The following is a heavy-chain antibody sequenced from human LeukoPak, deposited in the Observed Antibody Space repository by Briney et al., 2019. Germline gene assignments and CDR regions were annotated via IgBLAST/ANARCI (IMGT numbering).Heavy chain of an antibody. V-gene: IGHV3-13*01. D-gene: IGHD6-19*01. CDR1: GFTFGDYD. Sequence: PGGSLRLSCAASGFTFGDYDMHWVRQATGKGLEGFSAIRSIGDRFYSGSVKGRFTISRENAKNTLYLEMNSLRVGDTAVYYCARLYSSGRYANAFDIWGQGTVVTVSS. CDR2: IRSIGDR. J-gene: IGHJ3*02. CDR3: ARLYSSGRYANAFDI.